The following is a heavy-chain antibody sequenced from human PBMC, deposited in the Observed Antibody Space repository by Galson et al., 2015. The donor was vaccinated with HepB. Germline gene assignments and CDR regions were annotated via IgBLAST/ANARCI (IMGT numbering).Heavy chain of an antibody. CDR3: AKRGYSSGWYSY. J-gene: IGHJ4*02. D-gene: IGHD6-19*01. Sequence: SLRLSCAASGFTFSSYAMSWVRQAPGKGLEWVSAISGSGGSTYYADSVKGRFTISRDNSKNTLYLQMNSLRAEDTAVYYCAKRGYSSGWYSYWGQGTLVTVSS. CDR1: GFTFSSYA. CDR2: ISGSGGST. V-gene: IGHV3-23*01.